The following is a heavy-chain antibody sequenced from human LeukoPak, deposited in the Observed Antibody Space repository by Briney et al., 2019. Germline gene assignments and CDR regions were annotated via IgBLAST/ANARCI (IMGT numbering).Heavy chain of an antibody. V-gene: IGHV3-30-3*01. J-gene: IGHJ4*02. CDR2: ISYDGSNE. CDR1: GFTFSSYA. Sequence: GGSLRLSCAASGFTFSSYAMHWVRQAPGKGLEWVAVISYDGSNEYYADSVKGRLTISRDNFRNTLYLQMSSLRADDTAVYSCARDRSSFDLWGQGALVTVSS. D-gene: IGHD6-13*01. CDR3: ARDRSSFDL.